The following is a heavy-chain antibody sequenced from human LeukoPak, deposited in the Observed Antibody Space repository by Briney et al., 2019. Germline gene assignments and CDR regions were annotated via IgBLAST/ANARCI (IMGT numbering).Heavy chain of an antibody. J-gene: IGHJ4*02. D-gene: IGHD3-22*01. CDR3: ARDHYYDSSGYYGFDY. V-gene: IGHV4-4*07. CDR1: GGSISSYY. CDR2: IYTSGST. Sequence: SETLSLTCTVSGGSISSYYWSWIRQPAGKGLEWIGRIYTSGSTNYNPSLKSRVTISVDTSKNQFSLKLSSVTAADTAVYYCARDHYYDSSGYYGFDYWGQGTLVTVSS.